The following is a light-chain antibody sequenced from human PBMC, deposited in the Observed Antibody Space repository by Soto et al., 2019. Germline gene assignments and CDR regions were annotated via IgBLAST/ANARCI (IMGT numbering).Light chain of an antibody. CDR1: QSISSW. J-gene: IGKJ1*01. CDR3: QQYISYSPWT. V-gene: IGKV1-5*03. Sequence: DIQMTQSPSTLSASVGDRVTITCRARQSISSWLAWYQQKPGKAPKLLIYKASSLESGVPSRFRGRGSGTEFTLTISSLQPDDFATYYCQQYISYSPWTFGQGTKVEIK. CDR2: KAS.